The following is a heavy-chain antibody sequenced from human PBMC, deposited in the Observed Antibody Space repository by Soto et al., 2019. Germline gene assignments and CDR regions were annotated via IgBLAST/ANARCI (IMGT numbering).Heavy chain of an antibody. J-gene: IGHJ3*02. V-gene: IGHV3-33*01. Sequence: QVQLVESGGGVVQSGTSLRLSCAASGLTFTRSGMHWVRQAPGKGLEWVAVIRYDGTSKYYGDSVKGRFTISRDNSKNKQYLQMNSLRAEATAVYYSVRDLSRSANYKNVAFHIWGQGTMVTVSS. CDR2: IRYDGTSK. CDR1: GLTFTRSG. CDR3: VRDLSRSANYKNVAFHI. D-gene: IGHD3-10*01.